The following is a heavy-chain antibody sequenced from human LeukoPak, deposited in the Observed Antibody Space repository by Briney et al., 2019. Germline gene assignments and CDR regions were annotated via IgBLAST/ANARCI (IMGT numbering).Heavy chain of an antibody. Sequence: APVKISCKVSGYTFTDYYMHWVQQAPGKGLEWMGLVDPEDGETIYAEKFQGRVTITADTSTDTAYMELSSLRSEDTAVYYCATADCSSTSCYPYYMDVWGKGTTVTVSS. D-gene: IGHD2-2*01. CDR2: VDPEDGET. CDR1: GYTFTDYY. V-gene: IGHV1-69-2*01. J-gene: IGHJ6*03. CDR3: ATADCSSTSCYPYYMDV.